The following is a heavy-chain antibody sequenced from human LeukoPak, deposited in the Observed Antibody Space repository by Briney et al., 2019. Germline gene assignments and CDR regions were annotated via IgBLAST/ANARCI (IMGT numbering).Heavy chain of an antibody. CDR3: ARVSSSSYYYYGMDV. J-gene: IGHJ6*02. CDR2: NYSGGST. CDR1: GFTVSSNY. D-gene: IGHD6-6*01. Sequence: GGSLRLSCAASGFTVSSNYMTWVRESPGKGLEWVSVNYSGGSTYYGDSVKGRFTIYRDNSKNSLYLQMTSLRAEDTDVYYCARVSSSSYYYYGMDVWGQGTTVTVSS. V-gene: IGHV3-66*02.